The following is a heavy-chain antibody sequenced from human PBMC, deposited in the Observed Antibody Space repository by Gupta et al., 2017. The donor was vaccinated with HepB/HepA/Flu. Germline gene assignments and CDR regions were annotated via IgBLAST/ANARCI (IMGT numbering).Heavy chain of an antibody. D-gene: IGHD3-3*01. V-gene: IGHV4-39*01. Sequence: LQLQESGPGLVKPSETLPLTCTVSGGPISSSSYYWSWLRQPPGKGLEWIGSIYYSGSTYYNPSLKSRVTISVDTSKNQFSLKLSSVTAADTAVYYCASLRRGGAYDFWSGYDYWGQGTLVTVSS. CDR3: ASLRRGGAYDFWSGYDY. CDR2: IYYSGST. CDR1: GGPISSSSYY. J-gene: IGHJ4*02.